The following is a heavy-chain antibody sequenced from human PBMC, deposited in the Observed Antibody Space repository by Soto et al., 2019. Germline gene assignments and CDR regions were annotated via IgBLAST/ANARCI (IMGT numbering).Heavy chain of an antibody. V-gene: IGHV3-53*02. J-gene: IGHJ4*02. CDR2: IYSGGST. CDR1: GCTVSSNY. D-gene: IGHD3-22*01. Sequence: EVQLVETGGGLIQPGGSLRLSCAASGCTVSSNYMSWVRQAPGKGLEWVSIIYSGGSTHYAPSVKGRFTISRDNSKTTLCLQMNSLSAEDTAVYYCARGLSADEHCGYYYYWGQGTMVTVSP. CDR3: ARGLSADEHCGYYYY.